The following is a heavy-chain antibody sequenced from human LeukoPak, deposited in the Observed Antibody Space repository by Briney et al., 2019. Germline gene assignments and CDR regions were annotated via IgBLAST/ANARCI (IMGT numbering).Heavy chain of an antibody. CDR1: GGSISSGGYS. CDR2: IYHSGST. J-gene: IGHJ5*02. CDR3: ARYCSGGSCYNWFDP. V-gene: IGHV4-30-2*01. Sequence: SETLSLTCAVSGGSISSGGYSWSWIRQPPGKGLEWIGYIYHSGSTYYNPSLKSRVTISVDRSKNQFSLKLSSVTAADTAMYYCARYCSGGSCYNWFDPWGQGTLVTVSS. D-gene: IGHD2-15*01.